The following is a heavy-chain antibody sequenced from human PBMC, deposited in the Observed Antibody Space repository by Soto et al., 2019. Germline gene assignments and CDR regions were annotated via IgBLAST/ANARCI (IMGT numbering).Heavy chain of an antibody. CDR3: ALSLYYYDSSYFDY. D-gene: IGHD3-22*01. Sequence: QITLKESGPTLVKPTQTLTLTCTFSGFSLSTSGVGVGWIRQPPGKALEWLALIYWNDDKRYSPSLKSRLTIAKDTSKNQLVLTMTNMDPVDTATYYCALSLYYYDSSYFDYWGQGTLVTVSS. J-gene: IGHJ4*02. CDR2: IYWNDDK. V-gene: IGHV2-5*01. CDR1: GFSLSTSGVG.